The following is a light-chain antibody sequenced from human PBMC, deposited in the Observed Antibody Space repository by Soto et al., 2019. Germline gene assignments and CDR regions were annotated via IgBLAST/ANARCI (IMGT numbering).Light chain of an antibody. CDR3: QHYGTSAL. Sequence: EIVLTQSPGTLSLSPGERATLSCRASQSVRSSYLAWYQQKPDQAPRLLIYGASSRATGIPDRFSVSASGTDFTLTISRLEPEDFAVYYCQHYGTSALFGPGTKVDIK. J-gene: IGKJ3*01. CDR2: GAS. CDR1: QSVRSSY. V-gene: IGKV3-20*01.